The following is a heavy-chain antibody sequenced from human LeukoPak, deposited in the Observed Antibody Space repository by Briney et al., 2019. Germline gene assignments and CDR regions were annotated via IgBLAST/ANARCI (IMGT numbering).Heavy chain of an antibody. J-gene: IGHJ4*02. CDR2: IYYSGST. CDR3: ARGVNSGYFDY. Sequence: SETLSLTCTVSGGSISSYYWTWIRQPPGKGLEWVGYIYYSGSTNYNPSLKSRVTISVDTSKNQLSLKLTSVTAADTAVYYCARGVNSGYFDYCGQGTLVTVSS. V-gene: IGHV4-59*01. CDR1: GGSISSYY. D-gene: IGHD1-26*01.